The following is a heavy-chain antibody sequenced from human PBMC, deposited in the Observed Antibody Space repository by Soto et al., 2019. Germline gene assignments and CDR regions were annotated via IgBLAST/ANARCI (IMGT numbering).Heavy chain of an antibody. CDR1: GGSFSGYY. CDR3: ARGRNWNSYRDNWFDP. V-gene: IGHV4-34*01. CDR2: INHSGST. Sequence: PSETLSLTCAVYGGSFSGYYWSWIRQPPGKGLEWIGEINHSGSTNYNPSLKSRVTISVDTSKNQFSLKLSSVTAADTAVYYCARGRNWNSYRDNWFDPWGQGTLVTVSS. D-gene: IGHD1-1*01. J-gene: IGHJ5*02.